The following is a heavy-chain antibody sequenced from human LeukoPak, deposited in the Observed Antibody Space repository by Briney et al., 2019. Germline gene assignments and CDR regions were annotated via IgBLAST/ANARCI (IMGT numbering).Heavy chain of an antibody. V-gene: IGHV1-58*02. CDR1: GFTFTSSA. CDR2: IVVGSGNT. D-gene: IGHD6-19*01. J-gene: IGHJ4*02. CDR3: ARSIAVAFYYFDY. Sequence: SVKVSCKASGFTFTSSAMQWVRQARGQRLEWIGWIVVGSGNTNYAQKFQERVTITRDMSTSTAYMELSSLRSEDTAVYYCARSIAVAFYYFDYWGQGTLVTVSS.